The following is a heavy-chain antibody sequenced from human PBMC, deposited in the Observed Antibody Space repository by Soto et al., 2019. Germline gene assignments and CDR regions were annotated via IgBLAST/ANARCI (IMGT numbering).Heavy chain of an antibody. V-gene: IGHV4-39*01. CDR3: ARPSGITGTYDY. D-gene: IGHD1-20*01. Sequence: PSETLSLTCTVSGGSISSSSYYWGWIRQPPGKGLEWIGSIYYSGSTYYNPSLKSRVTISVDTSKNQFSLKLISVTAADTAVYYCARPSGITGTYDYWGQGTLVTVSS. CDR2: IYYSGST. J-gene: IGHJ4*02. CDR1: GGSISSSSYY.